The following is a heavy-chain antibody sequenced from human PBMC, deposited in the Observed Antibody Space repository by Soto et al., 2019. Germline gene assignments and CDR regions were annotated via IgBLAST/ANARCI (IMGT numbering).Heavy chain of an antibody. D-gene: IGHD3-10*01. CDR2: ISGSGDST. CDR3: AKDDYGYYYGSGDY. J-gene: IGHJ4*02. V-gene: IGHV3-23*01. CDR1: GLTFTNYA. Sequence: GGSLRLSCAASGLTFTNYAMSWVRQAPGKGLEWVSVISGSGDSTYSADSVKGRFTISRDNSKNTLYLQMNSLRAEDTAVYYCAKDDYGYYYGSGDYWGQGTLVTVSS.